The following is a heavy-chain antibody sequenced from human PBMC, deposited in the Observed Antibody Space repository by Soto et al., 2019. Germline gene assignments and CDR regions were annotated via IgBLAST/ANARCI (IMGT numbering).Heavy chain of an antibody. CDR3: ARGKDYYDSSGYYYWFDP. J-gene: IGHJ5*02. Sequence: QVQLVQSGAEVKKPGASVKVSCTASGYTFTSYGISWVRQAPGQGLEWMGWISAYNGNTNYAQKLQGRVTMTTDTSTSTAYMELRSLRSDDTAVYYCARGKDYYDSSGYYYWFDPWGQGTLVTVSS. D-gene: IGHD3-22*01. V-gene: IGHV1-18*01. CDR2: ISAYNGNT. CDR1: GYTFTSYG.